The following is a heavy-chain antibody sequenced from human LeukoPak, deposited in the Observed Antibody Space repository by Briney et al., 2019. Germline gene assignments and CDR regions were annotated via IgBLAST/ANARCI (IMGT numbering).Heavy chain of an antibody. Sequence: SETLSLTCTVSGGSINSYYWSWIRQPAGKGLEWIGRIFSSGNTIYNPSLQSRVTMSVDTSKNQFSLKLSSVTAADTAVYYCASHRSIAVAGTYAFDIWGQGTMVTVSS. V-gene: IGHV4-4*07. J-gene: IGHJ3*02. CDR2: IFSSGNT. CDR3: ASHRSIAVAGTYAFDI. CDR1: GGSINSYY. D-gene: IGHD6-19*01.